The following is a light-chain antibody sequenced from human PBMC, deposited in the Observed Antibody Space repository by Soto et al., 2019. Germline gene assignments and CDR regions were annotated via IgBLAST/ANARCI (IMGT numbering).Light chain of an antibody. CDR3: CSYAGSSTYV. J-gene: IGLJ1*01. CDR1: SRDVGSYNL. CDR2: EVS. V-gene: IGLV2-23*02. Sequence: QSALTQPASVSGSPGQSITITCTGTSRDVGSYNLVSWYQQNAGKAPKLMIYEVSKRPSGVSNRLSGSKSGNTASLTISGLQAEDEADYYCCSYAGSSTYVFGTGTKLTVL.